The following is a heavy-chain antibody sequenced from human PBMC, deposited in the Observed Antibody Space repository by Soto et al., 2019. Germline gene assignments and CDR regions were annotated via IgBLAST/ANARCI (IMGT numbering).Heavy chain of an antibody. Sequence: SETLSLTCTVSGGSISSSSYYWGWIRQPPGKGLEWIGSIYYSGSTYYNPSLKSRVTISVDTSKNQFSLKLSSVTAADTAVYYCARDRITIFGVPGHIDAFDIWGQGTMVTVSS. D-gene: IGHD3-3*01. CDR3: ARDRITIFGVPGHIDAFDI. CDR1: GGSISSSSYY. J-gene: IGHJ3*02. CDR2: IYYSGST. V-gene: IGHV4-39*02.